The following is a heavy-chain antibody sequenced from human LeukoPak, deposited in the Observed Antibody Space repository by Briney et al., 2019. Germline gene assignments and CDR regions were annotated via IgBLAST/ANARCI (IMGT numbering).Heavy chain of an antibody. D-gene: IGHD3-10*01. CDR3: ARSDYGSGSYTAFDI. CDR1: GYSFPAYW. Sequence: GESLKISCKGSGYSFPAYWIGWVRQMPGKGLEWMGIIYPGDSDTRYSPSFQGQVTISADKSISTAYLQWSSLKASDTAMYYCARSDYGSGSYTAFDIWGQGTMVTVSS. V-gene: IGHV5-51*01. CDR2: IYPGDSDT. J-gene: IGHJ3*02.